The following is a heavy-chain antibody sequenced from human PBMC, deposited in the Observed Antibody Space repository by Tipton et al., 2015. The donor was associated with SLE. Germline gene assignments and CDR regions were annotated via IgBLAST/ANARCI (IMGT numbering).Heavy chain of an antibody. CDR1: GGSITVHY. Sequence: LRLSCTVSGGSITVHYWSWIRQPPGKGLEWIGFDYYSGTTNYNPSLKSRVTISIDTSTNQFSLKVKSVTAADTAVYYCTRHAHTRGRFDIWGQGTMVTVSS. CDR3: TRHAHTRGRFDI. J-gene: IGHJ3*02. V-gene: IGHV4-59*08. CDR2: DYYSGTT.